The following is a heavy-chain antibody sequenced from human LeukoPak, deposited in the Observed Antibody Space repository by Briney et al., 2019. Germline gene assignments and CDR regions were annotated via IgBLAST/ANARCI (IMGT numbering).Heavy chain of an antibody. CDR3: ARAAEQWLLTFDY. CDR2: IYSGGST. Sequence: PGGSLRLSCAASGFTFDDYGMTWVRQAPGKGLEWVSVIYSGGSTYYADSVKGRFTISRDNSKNTLYLQMNSLRAEDTVAYYCARAAEQWLLTFDYWGQGTLVTVSS. D-gene: IGHD6-19*01. J-gene: IGHJ4*02. CDR1: GFTFDDYG. V-gene: IGHV3-53*01.